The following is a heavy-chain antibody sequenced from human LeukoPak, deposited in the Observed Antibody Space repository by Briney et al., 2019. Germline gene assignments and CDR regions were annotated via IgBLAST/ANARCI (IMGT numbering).Heavy chain of an antibody. J-gene: IGHJ4*02. Sequence: SSETLSLTCTVSGGSISSSSYFWGWIRQPPGKGLEWIGSIYYSGSTYYNPSLKSRVTISVDTSKNQFSLKLSSVTAADTAVYYRARRHGGSYLLSGEYYFDYWGQGTLVTVSS. CDR3: ARRHGGSYLLSGEYYFDY. CDR1: GGSISSSSYF. V-gene: IGHV4-39*01. D-gene: IGHD1-26*01. CDR2: IYYSGST.